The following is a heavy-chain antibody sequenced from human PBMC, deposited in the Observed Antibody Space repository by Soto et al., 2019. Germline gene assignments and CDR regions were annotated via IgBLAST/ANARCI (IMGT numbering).Heavy chain of an antibody. CDR3: GRISSHGDYAY. CDR1: GGSISSGGYS. Sequence: ASETLSLTCAVSGGSISSGGYSWSWIRHPPGKGLEWIGYIYHSGSTYYNPSLKSRVTISVDRSKNQFSLKLSSVTAADTAVYYCGRISSHGDYAYWGQGTLVTVSS. D-gene: IGHD4-17*01. V-gene: IGHV4-30-2*01. J-gene: IGHJ4*02. CDR2: IYHSGST.